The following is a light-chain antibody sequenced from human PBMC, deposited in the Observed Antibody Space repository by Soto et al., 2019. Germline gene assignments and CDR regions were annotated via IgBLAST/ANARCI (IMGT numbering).Light chain of an antibody. J-gene: IGLJ2*01. CDR3: QSYDSSLSVVV. V-gene: IGLV1-40*01. Sequence: QSVLTQPPSVSGAPGQRVTISCTGSTSNIGAGYDVHWYQQLPGTAPKLLIYGDSNRPSGVPDRFSGSKSATSASLAITGLQADDEADYYCQSYDSSLSVVVFGGGTKVTVL. CDR1: TSNIGAGYD. CDR2: GDS.